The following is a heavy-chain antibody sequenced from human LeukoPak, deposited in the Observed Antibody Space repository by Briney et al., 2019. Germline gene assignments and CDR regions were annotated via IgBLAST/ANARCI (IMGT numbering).Heavy chain of an antibody. CDR1: GFTLRTYS. J-gene: IGHJ3*02. CDR2: ISSSSSSI. CDR3: ARESRESCAAFDI. V-gene: IGHV3-48*02. Sequence: PGGSLRLSCAASGFTLRTYSMNWVRQAPGKGLEWVSYISSSSSSIFYADSVKGRFTISRDNAKNSLYLQMNSLRDEDTAVYYCARESRESCAAFDIWGQGTMVTVSS.